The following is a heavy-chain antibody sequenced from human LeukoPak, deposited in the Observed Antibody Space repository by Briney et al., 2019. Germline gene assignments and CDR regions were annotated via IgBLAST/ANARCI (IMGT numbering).Heavy chain of an antibody. CDR1: GGTFSSYA. Sequence: SVKVSCKASGGTFSSYAISWVRQAPGQGFEWMGGIIPIFGTANYAQKFQGRVTITTDESTSTAYMELSSLRSEDTAVYYCAGSSLERDCSSTSCFSFDYWGQGTLVTVSS. D-gene: IGHD2-2*01. CDR3: AGSSLERDCSSTSCFSFDY. V-gene: IGHV1-69*05. CDR2: IIPIFGTA. J-gene: IGHJ4*02.